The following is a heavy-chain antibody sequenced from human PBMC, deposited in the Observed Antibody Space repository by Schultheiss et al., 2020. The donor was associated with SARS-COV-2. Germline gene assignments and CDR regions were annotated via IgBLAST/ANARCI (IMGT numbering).Heavy chain of an antibody. J-gene: IGHJ6*03. CDR1: GGSFSGYY. Sequence: SETLSLTCAVYGGSFSGYYWSWIRQPPGKGLEWIGEINHSGSTNYNPSLKSRVTISVDTSKNQFSLKLSSVTAADTAVYYCARETSPVARLRFLEWLSEKYYMDVWGKGTTVTVSS. CDR3: ARETSPVARLRFLEWLSEKYYMDV. CDR2: INHSGST. V-gene: IGHV4-34*01. D-gene: IGHD3-3*01.